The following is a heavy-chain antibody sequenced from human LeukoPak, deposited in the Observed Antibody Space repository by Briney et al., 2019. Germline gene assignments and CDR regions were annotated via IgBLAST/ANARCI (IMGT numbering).Heavy chain of an antibody. CDR3: ARDSGYSGYSDY. D-gene: IGHD5-12*01. J-gene: IGHJ4*02. CDR2: ISSSSSYT. CDR1: GFTFSDYY. V-gene: IGHV3-11*05. Sequence: GGSLRLSCAASGFTFSDYYMSWIRQAPGKGLEWVSYISSSSSYTDYADSVKGRFIISRDNAKNSLNLQMNSLRAEDTAVYYCARDSGYSGYSDYWGQGTLVTVSS.